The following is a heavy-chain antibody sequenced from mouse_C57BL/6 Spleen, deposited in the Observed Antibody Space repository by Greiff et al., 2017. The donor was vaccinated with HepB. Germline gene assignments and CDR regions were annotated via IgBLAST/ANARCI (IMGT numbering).Heavy chain of an antibody. CDR1: GYTFTSYG. J-gene: IGHJ1*03. Sequence: QVQLQQSGAELARPGASVKLSCKASGYTFTSYGISWVKQRTGQGLEWIGEIYPRSGNTYYNEKFKGKATLTADKSSSTAYMELRSLTSEDSAVYFCARSGDYGSTWYFDVWGTGTTVTVSS. CDR2: IYPRSGNT. V-gene: IGHV1-81*01. CDR3: ARSGDYGSTWYFDV. D-gene: IGHD1-1*01.